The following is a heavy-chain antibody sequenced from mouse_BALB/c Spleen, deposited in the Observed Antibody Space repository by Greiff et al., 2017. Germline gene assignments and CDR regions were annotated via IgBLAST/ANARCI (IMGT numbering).Heavy chain of an antibody. Sequence: VKLVESGPGLVAPSQSLSITCTVSGFSLTSYGVHWVRQPPGKGLEWLGVIWAGGSTNYNSALMSRLSISKDNSKSQVFLKMNSLQTDDTAMYYCARGGYYPYAMDYWGQGTSVTVSS. D-gene: IGHD2-3*01. CDR3: ARGGYYPYAMDY. CDR2: IWAGGST. J-gene: IGHJ4*01. V-gene: IGHV2-9*02. CDR1: GFSLTSYG.